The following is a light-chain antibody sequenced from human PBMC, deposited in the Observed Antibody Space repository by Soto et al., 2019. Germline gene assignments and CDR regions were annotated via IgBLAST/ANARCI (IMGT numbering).Light chain of an antibody. CDR1: QSILYSPNNKNY. V-gene: IGKV4-1*01. Sequence: DIVMTQSPDSLAVSLGERATINCKSSQSILYSPNNKNYLAWYQQKPGQPPKLLLYWTSTRESGVPDRFSGSGSGTDFTLTISSLQAEDVAVYYCQQYYSNPFTFGPGTKVDIK. J-gene: IGKJ3*01. CDR2: WTS. CDR3: QQYYSNPFT.